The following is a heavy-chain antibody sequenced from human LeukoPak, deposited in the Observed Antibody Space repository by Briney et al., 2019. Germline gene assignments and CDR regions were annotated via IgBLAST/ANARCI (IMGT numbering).Heavy chain of an antibody. J-gene: IGHJ5*02. D-gene: IGHD6-19*01. Sequence: GGSLRLSCTASGFIFSGSWMAWIRQAPGKGLEWLAIIKKDGSEKYYVDSMKGRFTISRDNAKNSLYLQMNSLRAEDTAMYYCALAVAGNWFDPWGQGTLVTVSS. CDR1: GFIFSGSW. V-gene: IGHV3-7*01. CDR3: ALAVAGNWFDP. CDR2: IKKDGSEK.